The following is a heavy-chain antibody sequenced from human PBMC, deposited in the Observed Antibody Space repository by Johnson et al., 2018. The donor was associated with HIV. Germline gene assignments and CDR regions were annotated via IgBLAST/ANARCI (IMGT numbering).Heavy chain of an antibody. Sequence: QEQLVESGGGVVQPGRSLRLSCAASGFTFSSYAMHWVRQAPGKGLEWVAVISYDGSNKYYADSVKGRFTISRDNAKNTLYLQMNSLRAEDTAVYYCARGVAMIVFWGQGTMVTVSS. D-gene: IGHD3-22*01. CDR1: GFTFSSYA. V-gene: IGHV3-30-3*01. CDR3: ARGVAMIVF. J-gene: IGHJ3*01. CDR2: ISYDGSNK.